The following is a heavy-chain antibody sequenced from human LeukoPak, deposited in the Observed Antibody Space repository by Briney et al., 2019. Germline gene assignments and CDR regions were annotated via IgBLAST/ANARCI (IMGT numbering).Heavy chain of an antibody. Sequence: GGSLRLSCAASGFTFSSSAMTWVCQAPGKGLEWVSTITGSDDATYYADSVKGRFTISRDNSRNTLHFQMNSLRVEDTGIYYCARGPQLGNGYHPYYWGQGTLVTVSS. J-gene: IGHJ4*02. CDR1: GFTFSSSA. CDR2: ITGSDDAT. CDR3: ARGPQLGNGYHPYY. V-gene: IGHV3-23*01. D-gene: IGHD5-18*01.